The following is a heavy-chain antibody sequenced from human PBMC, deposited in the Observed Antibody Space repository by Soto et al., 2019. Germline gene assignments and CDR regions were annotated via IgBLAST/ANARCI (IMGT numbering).Heavy chain of an antibody. CDR1: GYPFTTYY. V-gene: IGHV1-2*02. D-gene: IGHD1-26*01. Sequence: HVQLVQSGTGVKKPGASVRVSCMVSGYPFTTYYIHWVRQAPGQGLEWMGWIDPRSGGTVYEQKFQGRVTMTRDTSISTVYMDLSGLTSDDTALYYCATDDYGSFPYWGQGSLVTVSS. J-gene: IGHJ4*02. CDR3: ATDDYGSFPY. CDR2: IDPRSGGT.